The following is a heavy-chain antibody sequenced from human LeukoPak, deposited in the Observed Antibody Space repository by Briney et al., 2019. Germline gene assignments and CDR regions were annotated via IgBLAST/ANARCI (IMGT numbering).Heavy chain of an antibody. CDR1: GFTFSSYW. CDR3: ARSPPTYYYYYGMDV. J-gene: IGHJ6*02. V-gene: IGHV3-7*01. Sequence: AGGSLRLSCAASGFTFSSYWMSWVRQAPGKGLEWVANIKQDGSEKYYVDSVKGRFTISRDNAKNSLYLQMNSLRAEDTAVYYCARSPPTYYYYYGMDVWGQGTTVTVSS. CDR2: IKQDGSEK.